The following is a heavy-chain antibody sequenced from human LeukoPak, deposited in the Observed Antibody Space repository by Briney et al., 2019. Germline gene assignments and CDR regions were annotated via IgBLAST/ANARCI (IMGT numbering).Heavy chain of an antibody. CDR1: GFTFRSYG. CDR2: IWYDGSNK. CDR3: ARDRNWYFDS. J-gene: IGHJ4*02. D-gene: IGHD1-20*01. V-gene: IGHV3-33*01. Sequence: GRSLRPSCAASGFTFRSYGMHWVRQTPGKGLEWVAGIWYDGSNKYNVDSVTGRFTISRDNSNNTLFLQLDSLRAEDTAVYYCARDRNWYFDSWGQGTLVTVSS.